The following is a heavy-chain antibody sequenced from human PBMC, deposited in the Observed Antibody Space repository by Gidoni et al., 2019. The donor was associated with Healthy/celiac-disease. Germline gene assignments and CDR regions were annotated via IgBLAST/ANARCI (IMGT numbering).Heavy chain of an antibody. CDR3: AKDRGGGDYCTNGVCYYFDY. D-gene: IGHD2-8*01. CDR1: GFTFSRYG. J-gene: IGHJ4*02. CDR2: ISYDGSNK. V-gene: IGHV3-30*18. Sequence: QGQLVESGGGGVQPGRSLRLSCAASGFTFSRYGMHWVRQAPGKGLEWVAVISYDGSNKYYADSVKGRFTISRDNSKNTLYLQMNSLRAEDTAVYYCAKDRGGGDYCTNGVCYYFDYWGQGTLVTVSS.